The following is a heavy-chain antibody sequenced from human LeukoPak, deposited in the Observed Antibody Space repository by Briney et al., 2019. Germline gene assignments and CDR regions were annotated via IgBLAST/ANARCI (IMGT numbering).Heavy chain of an antibody. CDR1: GGSISSYY. V-gene: IGHV4-59*01. Sequence: PSETLSLTCTVSGGSISSYYWSWIRRPPGKGLEWIGYIYYSGSTNYNPSLKSRVTISVDTSKNQFSLKLSSVTAADTAVYYCARDRGLGSDYDFWSGGSYYGMDVWGQGTTVTVSS. CDR2: IYYSGST. CDR3: ARDRGLGSDYDFWSGGSYYGMDV. J-gene: IGHJ6*02. D-gene: IGHD3-3*01.